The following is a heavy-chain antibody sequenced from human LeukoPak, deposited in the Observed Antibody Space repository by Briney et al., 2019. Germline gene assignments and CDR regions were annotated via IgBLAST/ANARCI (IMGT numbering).Heavy chain of an antibody. CDR3: AREWSSIAALDY. V-gene: IGHV4-31*03. D-gene: IGHD6-13*01. CDR1: GGSISSGGYY. Sequence: SQTLSLTCTVSGGSISSGGYYWSWIRQHPGKGLEWIGYIYYSGSTYYNPSLKSRVTISVDTSKNQFSLKLSSVTAADTAVYYCAREWSSIAALDYWGQGTLVTVSS. J-gene: IGHJ4*02. CDR2: IYYSGST.